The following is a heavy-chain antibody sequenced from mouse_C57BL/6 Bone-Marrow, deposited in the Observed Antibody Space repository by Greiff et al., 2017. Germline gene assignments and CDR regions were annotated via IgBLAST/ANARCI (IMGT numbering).Heavy chain of an antibody. CDR2: IYPGTGST. D-gene: IGHD4-1*01. J-gene: IGHJ4*01. CDR1: GYTFTSYW. CDR3: ARSETGTGGMDY. Sequence: VQLQQSGAELVRPGASVKLSCKTSGYTFTSYWIHWVKQRPGQGLEWIARIYPGTGSTYYNEKFKDKATLTADKSSSTAYMQLSSLKSEDSAVYCCARSETGTGGMDYWGQGTSVTVSS. V-gene: IGHV1S132*01.